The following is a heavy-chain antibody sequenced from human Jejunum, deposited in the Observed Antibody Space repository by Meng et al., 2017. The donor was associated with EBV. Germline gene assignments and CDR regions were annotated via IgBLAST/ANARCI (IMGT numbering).Heavy chain of an antibody. CDR3: TREWGADY. CDR1: GFTFSGHA. CDR2: ISNDGNNK. J-gene: IGHJ4*02. Sequence: VGSGGAVVQPGRSLRLSCAASGFTFSGHAMQWVRQAPGKGLKWVALISNDGNNKYYADSVKGRFTISRDNSKNTLYLQMNSLRVDDTALYYCTREWGADYWGQGTLVTVSS. D-gene: IGHD3-16*01. V-gene: IGHV3-30-3*01.